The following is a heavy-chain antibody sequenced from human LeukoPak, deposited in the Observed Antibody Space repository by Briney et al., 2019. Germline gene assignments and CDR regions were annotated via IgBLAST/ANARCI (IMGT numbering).Heavy chain of an antibody. CDR1: GYSFTSYW. J-gene: IGHJ6*02. V-gene: IGHV5-51*01. CDR3: ARHVEYCSGGSCYYYGMDV. CDR2: IYPGDSDT. Sequence: GESLKISCKGSGYSFTSYWIGWVRQKPGKGLEWMGIIYPGDSDTRYSPSFQGQVTISADKSISTAYLQWSSLKASDTAMYYCARHVEYCSGGSCYYYGMDVWGQGTTVTVSS. D-gene: IGHD2-15*01.